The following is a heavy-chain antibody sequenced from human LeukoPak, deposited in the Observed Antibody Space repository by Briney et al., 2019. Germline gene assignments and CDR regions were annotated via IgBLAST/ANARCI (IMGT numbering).Heavy chain of an antibody. CDR3: ARRDDSSGYHKIFDY. CDR2: IYYGENT. D-gene: IGHD3-22*01. J-gene: IGHJ4*02. V-gene: IGHV4-34*01. Sequence: SETLSLTCAVYGGSFSGYYWGWIRQPPGKGLEWIGNIYYGENTYYNPSLKSRVTISIDTSKNQFYLKLSSLTAADTAVYYCARRDDSSGYHKIFDYWGPGTLVTVSS. CDR1: GGSFSGYY.